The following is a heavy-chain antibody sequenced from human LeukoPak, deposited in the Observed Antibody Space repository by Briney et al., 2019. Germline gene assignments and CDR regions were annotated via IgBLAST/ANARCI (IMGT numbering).Heavy chain of an antibody. Sequence: SETLSLTCTVSGGSISTSGRYWGWIRQSPGKGLEWIGSISYSGTTYYNPSLKSRVTISVDTSKNQFSLKLSSVTAADTAVYYCARHMAPGYSSGWYWGQGTLVTVSS. CDR3: ARHMAPGYSSGWY. J-gene: IGHJ4*02. CDR2: ISYSGTT. D-gene: IGHD6-19*01. CDR1: GGSISTSGRY. V-gene: IGHV4-39*01.